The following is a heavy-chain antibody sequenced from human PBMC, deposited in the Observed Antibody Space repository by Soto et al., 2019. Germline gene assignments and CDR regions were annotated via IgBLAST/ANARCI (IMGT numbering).Heavy chain of an antibody. CDR1: GGSISSSSYY. J-gene: IGHJ5*02. CDR2: IYYSGST. CDR3: ASHNRSLLSMVLRWENCFAP. Sequence: PSGTLSLTCTVSGGSISSSSYYWGWIRQPPGKGLEWIGSIYYSGSTYYNPSLKSRVTISVDTSKNQFSLKLSSVTAADTAVYYCASHNRSLLSMVLRWENCFAPSRQGPLVTVSS. D-gene: IGHD1-26*01. V-gene: IGHV4-39*01.